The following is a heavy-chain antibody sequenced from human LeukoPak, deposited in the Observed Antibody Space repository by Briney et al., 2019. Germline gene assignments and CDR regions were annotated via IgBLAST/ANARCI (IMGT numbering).Heavy chain of an antibody. D-gene: IGHD4-17*01. J-gene: IGHJ4*02. Sequence: SETLSLTCAVYGGSFSGYYWSWIRQPPGKGLEWIGEINHSGSTNYNPSLKSRVTISVDTSKNQFSLKLSSVTAADTAVYYCARTPSTTVHYFDYWGQGTLVTVSS. CDR1: GGSFSGYY. CDR2: INHSGST. V-gene: IGHV4-34*01. CDR3: ARTPSTTVHYFDY.